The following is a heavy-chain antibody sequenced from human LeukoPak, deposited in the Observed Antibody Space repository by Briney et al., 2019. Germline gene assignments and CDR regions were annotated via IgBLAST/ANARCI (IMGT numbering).Heavy chain of an antibody. CDR2: IYYSGNT. D-gene: IGHD3-10*01. CDR3: AREQISMIRGFDN. CDR1: GGSISSYY. Sequence: SETLSLTCTVSGGSISSYYWSWIRQPPGKGLELIGYIYYSGNTNYNPPLKSRVTISIDTSKKQFSLKLTSVTAADTAVYYCAREQISMIRGFDNWGQGTLVTVSS. V-gene: IGHV4-59*01. J-gene: IGHJ4*02.